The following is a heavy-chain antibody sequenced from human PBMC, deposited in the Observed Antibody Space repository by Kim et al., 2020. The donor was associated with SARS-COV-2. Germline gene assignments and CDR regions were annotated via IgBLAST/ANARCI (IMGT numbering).Heavy chain of an antibody. V-gene: IGHV1-69*01. Sequence: AQKFQGRVTITADESTSTAYMELSSLRSEDTAVYYCARGEMATTKNAFDIWGQGTMVTVSS. D-gene: IGHD5-12*01. CDR3: ARGEMATTKNAFDI. J-gene: IGHJ3*02.